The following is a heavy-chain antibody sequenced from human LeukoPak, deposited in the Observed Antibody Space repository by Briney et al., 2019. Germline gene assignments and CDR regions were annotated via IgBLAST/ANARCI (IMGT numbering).Heavy chain of an antibody. Sequence: GGSLRLSCAASGFTFSSYWMSWVRQAPGKGLEWVANIKQDGSEKYYVDSVKGRFTISRDNAKNSLYLQMNNLRAEDTAVYYCARGALYYDILTGYYSYLFDYWGQGTLVTVSS. J-gene: IGHJ4*02. D-gene: IGHD3-9*01. CDR2: IKQDGSEK. CDR3: ARGALYYDILTGYYSYLFDY. V-gene: IGHV3-7*03. CDR1: GFTFSSYW.